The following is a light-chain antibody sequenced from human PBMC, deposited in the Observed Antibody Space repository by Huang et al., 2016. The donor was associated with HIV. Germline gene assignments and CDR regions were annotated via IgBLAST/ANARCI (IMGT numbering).Light chain of an antibody. CDR1: QGISTF. V-gene: IGKV1-9*01. Sequence: IQLTQSPSVLSASVGDRVTIACRAIQGISTFLAWYQQKQGKAPKLLIYAASSLQGGFPSRFSGSGSGTNLTLTISSLQLEDFATYYCQQLNSYPCTFGPGTKVDIK. CDR3: QQLNSYPCT. J-gene: IGKJ3*01. CDR2: AAS.